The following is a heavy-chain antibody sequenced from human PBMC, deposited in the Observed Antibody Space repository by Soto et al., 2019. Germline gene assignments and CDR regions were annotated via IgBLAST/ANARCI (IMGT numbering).Heavy chain of an antibody. CDR2: MNPNSSNT. CDR3: ARGASFTYYDFWSGYFETFDY. J-gene: IGHJ4*02. Sequence: ASVKVSCKASGYTFTSYDINWVRQATGQGLEWMGWMNPNSSNTGYAQKFQGRVTMTRNTSISTAYMELSSLRSEDTAVYYCARGASFTYYDFWSGYFETFDYWGQGTLVTVSS. V-gene: IGHV1-8*01. CDR1: GYTFTSYD. D-gene: IGHD3-3*01.